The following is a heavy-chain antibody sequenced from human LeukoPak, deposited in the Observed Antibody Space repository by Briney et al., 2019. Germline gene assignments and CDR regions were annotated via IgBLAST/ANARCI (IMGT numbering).Heavy chain of an antibody. D-gene: IGHD3-10*01. V-gene: IGHV3-23*01. Sequence: PGGSLRLSCTTSGFPFRNYSMNWARQAPGRGLQWVSAISASGRTTKYADPVKGRFTISRDNSRNTLYLHIDSLRPDDTALYFCAKDDAGFGEDFDSWGQGTLVIVSS. CDR1: GFPFRNYS. CDR3: AKDDAGFGEDFDS. CDR2: ISASGRTT. J-gene: IGHJ4*02.